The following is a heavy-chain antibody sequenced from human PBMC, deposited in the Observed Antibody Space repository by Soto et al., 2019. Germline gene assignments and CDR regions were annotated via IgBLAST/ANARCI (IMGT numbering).Heavy chain of an antibody. D-gene: IGHD1-1*01. J-gene: IGHJ5*02. CDR1: GASISSFY. CDR3: VRDGTKTLRDWFDP. Sequence: PSETLSLTCTVSGASISSFYWSCIRKSAGKGLEWIGLIYATGTTDYNPSLKSRVMMSVDTSKKQFSLKLRSVTAADTAVYYCVRDGTKTLRDWFDPWGQG. CDR2: IYATGTT. V-gene: IGHV4-4*07.